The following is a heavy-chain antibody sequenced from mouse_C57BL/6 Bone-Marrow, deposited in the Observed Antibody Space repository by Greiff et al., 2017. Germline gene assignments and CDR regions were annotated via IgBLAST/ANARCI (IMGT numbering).Heavy chain of an antibody. Sequence: VKLQQSGAELARPGASVKLSCTASGYTFTSYGISWVKQRTGQGLEWIGEIYPRSGNTYYNEKFKGKATLTADKSSSTAYMELRSLTSEDSAVYFCARGGSNPYAMDYWGQGTSVTVSS. D-gene: IGHD1-2*01. CDR2: IYPRSGNT. CDR1: GYTFTSYG. CDR3: ARGGSNPYAMDY. V-gene: IGHV1-81*01. J-gene: IGHJ4*01.